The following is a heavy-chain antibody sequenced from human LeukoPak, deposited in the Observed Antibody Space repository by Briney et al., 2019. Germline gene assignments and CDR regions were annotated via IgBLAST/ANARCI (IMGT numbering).Heavy chain of an antibody. V-gene: IGHV3-21*04. CDR1: GFSFSIYF. CDR2: ISRTSEYI. D-gene: IGHD6-13*01. CDR3: ASRSAAGTFVYYFDY. J-gene: IGHJ4*02. Sequence: GGSLRLSCAASGFSFSIYFMNWVRQAPGKGLEWVSSISRTSEYIHYADSVRGRFAISRDNAKNSVYLQMNSLRAEDTAVYYCASRSAAGTFVYYFDYWGQGTLVTVSS.